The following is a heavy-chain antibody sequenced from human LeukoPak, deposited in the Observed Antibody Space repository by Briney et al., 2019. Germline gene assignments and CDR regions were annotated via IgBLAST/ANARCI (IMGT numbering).Heavy chain of an antibody. CDR1: GTSITRTY. V-gene: IGHV4-59*08. CDR2: VYDTGDI. Sequence: SETLSLTCTVSGTSITRTYWSWIRQLPGRGLESVGYVYDTGDINYNPSLKSRVTMSLDTSRNQFSLTLSSVTAADTAVYYCARRGTSGNYQMLHFDSWGQGILVTVSS. CDR3: ARRGTSGNYQMLHFDS. D-gene: IGHD1-7*01. J-gene: IGHJ4*02.